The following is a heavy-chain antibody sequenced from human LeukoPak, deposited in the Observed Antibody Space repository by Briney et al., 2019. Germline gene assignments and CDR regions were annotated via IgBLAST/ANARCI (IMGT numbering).Heavy chain of an antibody. J-gene: IGHJ4*02. V-gene: IGHV3-30-3*01. D-gene: IGHD1-26*01. CDR1: GFTFSSYA. Sequence: GGSLRLSCAASGFTFSSYAMHWVRQAPGKGLEWVAVISYDGSNKYYADSVKGRFTISRDNSKNTLYLQMNSLRAEDTAVYYCAKEGSGSYYDLMYYFDYWGQGTLVTVSS. CDR2: ISYDGSNK. CDR3: AKEGSGSYYDLMYYFDY.